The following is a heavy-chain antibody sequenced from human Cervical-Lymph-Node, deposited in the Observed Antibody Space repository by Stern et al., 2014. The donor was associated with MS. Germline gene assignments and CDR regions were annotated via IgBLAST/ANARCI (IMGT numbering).Heavy chain of an antibody. J-gene: IGHJ3*02. CDR2: IHYSGST. D-gene: IGHD3-22*01. V-gene: IGHV4-59*01. CDR1: GGSISTYY. Sequence: QVQLQESGPGLVKPSETLSLTCSVSGGSISTYYWSWIRQPPGKGLEWIGYIHYSGSTDYNPSLKSRVTISVDTSKNQFSLKLSSVTAADTAVYYCARDNRRSASYYDSSDYYFVNTFDIWGQGTTVTVSS. CDR3: ARDNRRSASYYDSSDYYFVNTFDI.